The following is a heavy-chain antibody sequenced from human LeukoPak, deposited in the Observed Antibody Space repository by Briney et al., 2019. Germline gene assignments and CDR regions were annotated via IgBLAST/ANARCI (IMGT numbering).Heavy chain of an antibody. CDR2: INHSGST. J-gene: IGHJ6*03. V-gene: IGHV4-34*01. D-gene: IGHD3-9*01. Sequence: SETLSLTCAVYGGSFSGYYWSWIRQPPGKGLEWIGEINHSGSTNYNPSLKSRVTISVDTSKNQFSLKLSSVTAADTAVYYCAGRPYYDILTGYSRPNYYYYMDVWGKGTTVTISS. CDR3: AGRPYYDILTGYSRPNYYYYMDV. CDR1: GGSFSGYY.